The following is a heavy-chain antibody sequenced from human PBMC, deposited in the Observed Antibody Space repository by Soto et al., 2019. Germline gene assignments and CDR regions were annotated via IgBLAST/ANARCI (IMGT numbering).Heavy chain of an antibody. CDR2: IYYSGST. Sequence: TLCLPCTVSGGSISNGGYYWSWIRQHPGKGLEWIGYIYYSGSTYYNPSLKSRVTISVDTSKNQFSLKLSSVTAADTAVYYCARETTMVREGNWFDPWGQGTLVTVSS. J-gene: IGHJ5*02. D-gene: IGHD3-10*01. CDR3: ARETTMVREGNWFDP. V-gene: IGHV4-31*03. CDR1: GGSISNGGYY.